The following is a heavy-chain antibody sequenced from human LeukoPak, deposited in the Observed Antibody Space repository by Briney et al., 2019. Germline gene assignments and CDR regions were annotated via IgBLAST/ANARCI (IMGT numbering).Heavy chain of an antibody. J-gene: IGHJ4*02. Sequence: GASLRLSCAASGFTFNNAWMSWVRQAPGKGLEWVGRVRVMSIGGIGDYPAPVKGRFTISRDDSKNTLFLQMNSLKAEDTAVYYCTTGTTMLRGGYWGQGTLVTVSS. CDR3: TTGTTMLRGGY. CDR2: VRVMSIGGIG. CDR1: GFTFNNAW. D-gene: IGHD3-10*02. V-gene: IGHV3-15*01.